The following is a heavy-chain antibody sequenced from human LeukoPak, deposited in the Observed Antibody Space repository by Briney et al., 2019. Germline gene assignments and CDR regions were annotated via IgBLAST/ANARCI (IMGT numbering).Heavy chain of an antibody. Sequence: SETLSLTCTVSGGSISSSSYYWGWIRQPPGKGLEWIGSLYYSGNTYYNPSLKSRVTISEDTSESQFSLKLSSVTAADTAVYYCADISGSDHRGDWGQGTLVAVSS. J-gene: IGHJ4*02. CDR1: GGSISSSSYY. V-gene: IGHV4-39*01. CDR3: ADISGSDHRGD. D-gene: IGHD5-12*01. CDR2: LYYSGNT.